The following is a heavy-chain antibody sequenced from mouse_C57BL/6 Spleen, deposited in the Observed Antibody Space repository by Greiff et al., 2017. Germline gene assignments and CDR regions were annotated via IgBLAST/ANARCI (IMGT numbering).Heavy chain of an antibody. CDR2: INPNNGGT. Sequence: VQLQQSGPELVKPGASVKMSCKASGYTFTDYNMHWVKQSHGKSLEWIGYINPNNGGTSYNQKFKGKATLTVNKSSSTAYMELRSLTSEDSAVYYCARSACSYYGYDGVAYWGQGTLVTVSA. CDR1: GYTFTDYN. J-gene: IGHJ3*01. D-gene: IGHD2-9*01. V-gene: IGHV1-22*01. CDR3: ARSACSYYGYDGVAY.